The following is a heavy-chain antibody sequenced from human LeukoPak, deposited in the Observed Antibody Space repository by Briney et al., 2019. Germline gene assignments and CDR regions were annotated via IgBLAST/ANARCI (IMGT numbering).Heavy chain of an antibody. V-gene: IGHV4-39*01. CDR2: FFFPGNT. Sequence: SSETLSLTCTVSGGSISSYYWSWIRQPPGKGLEWVGSFFFPGNTFYNPSLKSRVTISVDTSKNQFSLTLSSVTAADTAVYYCARHQTGLLYYGSGSHTAAFNLWGQGTRVTVSS. CDR3: ARHQTGLLYYGSGSHTAAFNL. D-gene: IGHD3-10*01. J-gene: IGHJ3*01. CDR1: GGSISSYY.